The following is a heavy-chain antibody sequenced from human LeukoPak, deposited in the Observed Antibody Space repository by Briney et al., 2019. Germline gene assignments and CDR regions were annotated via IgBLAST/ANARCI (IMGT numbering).Heavy chain of an antibody. Sequence: KPGGFLRLSCAASGFTFSNAWMSWVRQAPGKGLEWVGRIKSKTDGGTTDYAAPVKGRFTISRDDSKNTLYLQMNSLKAEDTAVXXXXXXLWYSGSYFDYWGQGTLVTVSS. J-gene: IGHJ4*02. V-gene: IGHV3-15*01. D-gene: IGHD1-26*01. CDR3: XXXLWYSGSYFDY. CDR2: IKSKTDGGTT. CDR1: GFTFSNAW.